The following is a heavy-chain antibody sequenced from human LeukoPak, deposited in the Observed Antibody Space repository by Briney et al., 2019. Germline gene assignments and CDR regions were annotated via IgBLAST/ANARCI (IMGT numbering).Heavy chain of an antibody. CDR1: GFTFSDYY. V-gene: IGHV3-11*01. J-gene: IGHJ4*02. D-gene: IGHD3-22*01. Sequence: PGGSPRLSCAASGFTFSDYYMSWIRQAPGKGLEWVSYISSSGSTIYYADSVKGRFTISRDNAKNSLYLQMNSLRAEDTAVYYCARARGYYDSSGYPYYFDYWGQGTLVTVSS. CDR3: ARARGYYDSSGYPYYFDY. CDR2: ISSSGSTI.